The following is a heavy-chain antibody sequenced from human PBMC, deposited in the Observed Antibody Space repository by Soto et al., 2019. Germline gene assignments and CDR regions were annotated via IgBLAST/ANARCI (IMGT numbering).Heavy chain of an antibody. CDR1: GFSHSTSGMR. CDR3: AHGGTGTVT. Sequence: QITLKESGPTLVKPTQTLTLTCTFSGFSHSTSGMRVGWIRKPPGKALEWLALIYWDDDKRYSPSLKSRLTITKDTSNNQEVLRMTNMDPVDTATYYCAHGGTGTVTWGQRTLVTVSS. V-gene: IGHV2-5*02. CDR2: IYWDDDK. D-gene: IGHD1-1*01. J-gene: IGHJ5*02.